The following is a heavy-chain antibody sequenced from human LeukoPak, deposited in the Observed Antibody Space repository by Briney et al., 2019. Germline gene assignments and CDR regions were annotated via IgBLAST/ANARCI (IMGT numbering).Heavy chain of an antibody. Sequence: SETLSLTCTVSGGSISSGSYYWGWIRQPPGKGLEWIGSIYYSGSTYYNPSLKSRVTISVDTSKNQFSLKLSSVTAADTAVYYCARYASGSYRIAAFDIWGQGTMVTVSS. CDR3: ARYASGSYRIAAFDI. D-gene: IGHD1-26*01. V-gene: IGHV4-39*01. J-gene: IGHJ3*02. CDR1: GGSISSGSYY. CDR2: IYYSGST.